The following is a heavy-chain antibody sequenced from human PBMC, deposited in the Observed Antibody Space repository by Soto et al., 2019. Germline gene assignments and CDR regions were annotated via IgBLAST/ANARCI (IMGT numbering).Heavy chain of an antibody. D-gene: IGHD3-22*01. CDR3: ARVMLNYYDSSGYKWYFDY. V-gene: IGHV4-61*01. CDR2: IYYSGST. CDR1: GGSASSGSYY. Sequence: SETLSLTCTVSGGSASSGSYYWSWIRQPPGKGLEWIGYIYYSGSTNYNPSLKSRVTISVDTSKNQFSLKLSSVTAADTAVYYCARVMLNYYDSSGYKWYFDYWGQGTLVTLSS. J-gene: IGHJ4*02.